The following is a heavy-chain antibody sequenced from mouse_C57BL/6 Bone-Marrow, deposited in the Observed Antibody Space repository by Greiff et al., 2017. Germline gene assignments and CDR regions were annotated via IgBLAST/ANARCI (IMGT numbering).Heavy chain of an antibody. D-gene: IGHD2-2*01. J-gene: IGHJ3*01. CDR1: GYTFTDYN. V-gene: IGHV1-22*01. Sequence: SGPELVKPGASVKMSCKASGYTFTDYNMHWVKQSHGKSLEWIGYINPNNGGTSYNQKFKGKATLTVNKSSSTAYMELRSLTSEDSAVYYCARRGLCLAWFAYWGQGTLVTVSA. CDR2: INPNNGGT. CDR3: ARRGLCLAWFAY.